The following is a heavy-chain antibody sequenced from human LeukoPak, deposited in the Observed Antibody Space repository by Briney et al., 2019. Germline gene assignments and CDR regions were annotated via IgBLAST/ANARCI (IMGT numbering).Heavy chain of an antibody. CDR1: GYTFTDYY. CDR3: ARNKALAGDGAFDY. J-gene: IGHJ4*02. Sequence: ASVKVSCKASGYTFTDYYMHWVRQAPGQGLEWMGWINPNSGGKNFAQKFQGRVTMTRDTSISTAYMELSRLRSDDTAVYYCARNKALAGDGAFDYWGQGTLVTVSS. V-gene: IGHV1-2*02. CDR2: INPNSGGK. D-gene: IGHD6-19*01.